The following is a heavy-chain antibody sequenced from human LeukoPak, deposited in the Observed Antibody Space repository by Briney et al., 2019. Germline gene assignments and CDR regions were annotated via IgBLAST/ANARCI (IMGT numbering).Heavy chain of an antibody. CDR2: IYYSGST. CDR1: GGSINSYY. V-gene: IGHV4-59*01. Sequence: SETLSLTCTGSGGSINSYYWSWIRQSPGKGLEWIGYIYYSGSTNYNPSLKSRVTISVDTSKNQFSLKLTSVTAADTAVYYCARDGSGWSGWFDPWGQGTLVTVSS. D-gene: IGHD6-19*01. J-gene: IGHJ5*02. CDR3: ARDGSGWSGWFDP.